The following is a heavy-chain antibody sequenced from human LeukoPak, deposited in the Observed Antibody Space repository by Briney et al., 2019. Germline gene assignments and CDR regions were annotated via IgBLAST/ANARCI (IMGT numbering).Heavy chain of an antibody. CDR1: GFTFSSYS. CDR2: ISSSSSYI. J-gene: IGHJ6*02. CDR3: ARDRVDSGYDSDYYYGMDV. Sequence: GGSLRLSCAASGFTFSSYSMNWVRQAPGKGLEWVSSISSSSSYIYYAVSVKGRFTISRDNAKNSLYLQMNSLRAEDTAVYYCARDRVDSGYDSDYYYGMDVWGQGTTVTVSS. V-gene: IGHV3-21*01. D-gene: IGHD5-12*01.